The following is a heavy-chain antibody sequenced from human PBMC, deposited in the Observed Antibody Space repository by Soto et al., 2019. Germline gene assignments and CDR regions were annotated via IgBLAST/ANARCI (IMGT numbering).Heavy chain of an antibody. CDR1: RFTFSSYA. CDR2: ISGSGGST. D-gene: IGHD6-19*01. CDR3: AKDAFRSSGPTGGY. Sequence: GSLRLSCAASRFTFSSYAMSWVRQAPGKGLEWVSAISGSGGSTYYADSVKGRFTISRDNSKNTLYLQMNSLRAEDTAVYYCAKDAFRSSGPTGGYWGQGTLVTVSS. J-gene: IGHJ4*02. V-gene: IGHV3-23*01.